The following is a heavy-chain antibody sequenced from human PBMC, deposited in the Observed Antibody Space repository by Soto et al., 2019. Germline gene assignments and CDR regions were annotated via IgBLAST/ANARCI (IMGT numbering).Heavy chain of an antibody. D-gene: IGHD3-3*01. CDR1: GFTFSSYA. V-gene: IGHV3-23*01. CDR2: ISGSGGST. CDR3: AKAPDYDFWSGQNWFDP. J-gene: IGHJ5*02. Sequence: GGSLRLSCAASGFTFSSYAMSWVRQAPGKGLEWVSAISGSGGSTYYADSVKGRFTISRDNSKNTLYLQMNSLRAEDTAVYYCAKAPDYDFWSGQNWFDPWGQGTLVTVSS.